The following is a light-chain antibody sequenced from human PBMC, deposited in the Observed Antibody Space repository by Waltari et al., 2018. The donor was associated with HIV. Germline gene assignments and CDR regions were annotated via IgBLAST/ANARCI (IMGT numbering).Light chain of an antibody. V-gene: IGKV1-12*01. CDR1: QVIHRD. CDR2: HGS. CDR3: QQANSFPHT. J-gene: IGKJ2*01. Sequence: IQMSQSPTSMSASIGDNVTIICRARQVIHRDLAWYQQKPGKSPKLVIHHGSTLQSGVSPRFSASGSGAAFALAINNVQLEDFATYYCQQANSFPHTFGQGNKL.